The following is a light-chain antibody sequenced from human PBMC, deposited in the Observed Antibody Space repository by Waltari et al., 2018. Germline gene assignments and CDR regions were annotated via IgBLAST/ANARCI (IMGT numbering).Light chain of an antibody. V-gene: IGKV3-20*01. J-gene: IGKJ1*01. CDR2: GAS. Sequence: EIVLTQSPGTLSLSPGERATLSCRASQSVAGSYLAWYLQKRVQAPRLLIYGASSRAAGIPDRFSGSGSGTDFTLTISRLEPEDFAVYYCQQYGTSPQTFGQGTKVEIK. CDR3: QQYGTSPQT. CDR1: QSVAGSY.